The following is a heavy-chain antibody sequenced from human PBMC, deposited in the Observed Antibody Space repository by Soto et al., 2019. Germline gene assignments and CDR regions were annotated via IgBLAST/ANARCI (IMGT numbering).Heavy chain of an antibody. CDR3: ARIVRVGYCSSTSCSVDY. V-gene: IGHV3-21*01. J-gene: IGHJ4*02. Sequence: GGSLRLSCAASGFTFSSYSMSWVRQAPGKGLEWVSSISSSSSYIYYADSVKGRFTISRDNAKNSLYLQMNSLRAEDTAVYYCARIVRVGYCSSTSCSVDYWGQGTLVTVSS. CDR1: GFTFSSYS. D-gene: IGHD2-2*01. CDR2: ISSSSSYI.